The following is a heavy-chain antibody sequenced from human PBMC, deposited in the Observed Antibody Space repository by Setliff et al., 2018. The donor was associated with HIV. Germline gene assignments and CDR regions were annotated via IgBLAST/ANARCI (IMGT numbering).Heavy chain of an antibody. J-gene: IGHJ2*01. V-gene: IGHV3-21*01. CDR2: ITSTSDYI. CDR3: ARTLPTFSTYNWYFDL. Sequence: GGSLRLSCAASGFTFSSYSMNWVRQAPGKGLEWVSSITSTSDYIYYADAVKGRFTISRDNAKNSLYLQMNSLRAEDTAVYYCARTLPTFSTYNWYFDLWGRGTLVTVSS. D-gene: IGHD3-16*01. CDR1: GFTFSSYS.